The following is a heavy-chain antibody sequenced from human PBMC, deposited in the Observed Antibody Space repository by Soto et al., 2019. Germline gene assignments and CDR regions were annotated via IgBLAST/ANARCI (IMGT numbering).Heavy chain of an antibody. CDR3: ARDWDIVVVSAAYDAFDI. CDR2: IKQDGSEK. V-gene: IGHV3-7*03. J-gene: IGHJ3*02. D-gene: IGHD2-2*01. CDR1: GFTFSSYW. Sequence: PGGSLRLSCAASGFTFSSYWMSWVRQAPGKGLEWVANIKQDGSEKYYVDSVKGRFTISRDNAKNSLYLQMNSLRAEDTAVYYCARDWDIVVVSAAYDAFDIWGQGTMVTVSS.